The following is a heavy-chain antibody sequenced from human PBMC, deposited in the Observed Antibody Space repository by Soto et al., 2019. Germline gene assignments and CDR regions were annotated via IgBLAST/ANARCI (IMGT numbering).Heavy chain of an antibody. J-gene: IGHJ6*02. CDR2: ISSSSSYT. CDR3: ARDRGNWDFWSGYYPYYYYYGMDV. D-gene: IGHD3-3*01. V-gene: IGHV3-11*06. Sequence: PGGSLRLSCAASGFTFSDYYMSWIRQAPGKGLEWVSYISSSSSYTNYADSVKGRFTIPRDNAKNSLYLQMNSLRAEDTAVYYCARDRGNWDFWSGYYPYYYYYGMDVWGQGTTVTVSS. CDR1: GFTFSDYY.